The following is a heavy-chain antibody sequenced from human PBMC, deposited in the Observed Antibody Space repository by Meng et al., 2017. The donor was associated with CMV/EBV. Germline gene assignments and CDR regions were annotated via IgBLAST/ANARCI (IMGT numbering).Heavy chain of an antibody. D-gene: IGHD2-15*01. V-gene: IGHV3-7*01. CDR1: GLTFSSYW. CDR2: IKQDGNEK. CDR3: ARDGGYCSGGSCYSDY. Sequence: GLTFSSYWLSWVRRAPGKGLEWVANIKQDGNEKYYVDSVKDRFTISRDNAKNSLYLQMNSLRAEDTAVYYCARDGGYCSGGSCYSDYWGQGTLVTVSS. J-gene: IGHJ4*02.